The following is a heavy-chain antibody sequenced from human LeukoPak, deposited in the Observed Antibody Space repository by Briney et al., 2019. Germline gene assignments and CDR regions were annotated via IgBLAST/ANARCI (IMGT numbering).Heavy chain of an antibody. J-gene: IGHJ6*02. CDR2: IWYDGSNK. V-gene: IGHV3-33*01. CDR3: ARIATTDYYYGMDV. Sequence: GGSLRLSCAASGFTFSSYGMTWVRQAPGKGLEWVAGIWYDGSNKYYADSVKGRFTISRDNSKNTLYLQMNSLRAEDTAVYYCARIATTDYYYGMDVWGQGTTVTVSS. CDR1: GFTFSSYG. D-gene: IGHD1-1*01.